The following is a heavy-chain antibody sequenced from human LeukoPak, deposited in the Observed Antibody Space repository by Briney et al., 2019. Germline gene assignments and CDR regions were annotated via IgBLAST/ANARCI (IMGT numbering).Heavy chain of an antibody. Sequence: GGSLRLSCAASGFTFSSYSMNWVRQAPGKELEWVSYISSSSSTIYYADSVKGRFTISRDNAKNSLYLQMNSLRAEDTAVYYCARYGSGSYYKLLFDYWGQGTLVTVSS. CDR1: GFTFSSYS. J-gene: IGHJ4*02. D-gene: IGHD3-10*01. V-gene: IGHV3-48*01. CDR2: ISSSSSTI. CDR3: ARYGSGSYYKLLFDY.